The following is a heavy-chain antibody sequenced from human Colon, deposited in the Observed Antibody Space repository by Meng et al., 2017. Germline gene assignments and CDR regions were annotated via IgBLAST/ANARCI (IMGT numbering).Heavy chain of an antibody. CDR3: ARVNGDFDEAWFDP. CDR2: AST. D-gene: IGHD4-17*01. CDR1: GGSVSSAGYQ. V-gene: IGHV4-61*08. Sequence: QGQLQESGPGLVRPSETLSLICSVSGGSVSSAGYQWSWIRQPPGKGLEWIGYASTNYNPSLKSRVTISVDTSKNQFSLRLTSVTAADTAVYYCARVNGDFDEAWFDPWGQGTLVTVSS. J-gene: IGHJ5*02.